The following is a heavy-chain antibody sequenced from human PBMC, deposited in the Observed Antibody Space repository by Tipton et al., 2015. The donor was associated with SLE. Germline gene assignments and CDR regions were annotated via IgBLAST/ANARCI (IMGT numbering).Heavy chain of an antibody. CDR1: GGSISTYY. CDR2: IYFSGST. J-gene: IGHJ1*01. CDR3: ARGGLPGTNPIQN. Sequence: TLSLTCTVSGGSISTYYWSWIRQHPGKGLEWIGYIYFSGSTYYNPSLKSRLTISIDTSRNQFSLRLTSVTAADTAVYYCARGGLPGTNPIQNWGQGTLVTVSS. D-gene: IGHD2-8*01. V-gene: IGHV4-31*03.